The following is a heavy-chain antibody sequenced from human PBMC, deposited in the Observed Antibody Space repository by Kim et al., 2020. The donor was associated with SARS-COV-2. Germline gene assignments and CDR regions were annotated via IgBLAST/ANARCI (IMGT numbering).Heavy chain of an antibody. CDR1: GYTFTSYY. Sequence: ASVKVSCKASGYTFTSYYMHWVRQAPGQGLEWMGIINPSGGSTSYAQKFQGRVTMTRDTSTSTVYMELSSLRSEDTAVYYCARDRYNYYDSIGYYPSYYYYGMDVWGQGTTVTVSS. CDR3: ARDRYNYYDSIGYYPSYYYYGMDV. CDR2: INPSGGST. V-gene: IGHV1-46*01. J-gene: IGHJ6*02. D-gene: IGHD3-22*01.